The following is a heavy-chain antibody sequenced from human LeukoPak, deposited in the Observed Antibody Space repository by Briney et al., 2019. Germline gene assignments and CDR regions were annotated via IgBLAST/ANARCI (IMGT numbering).Heavy chain of an antibody. V-gene: IGHV4-59*11. CDR3: ARYSTGWYDAFDI. Sequence: PSETLSLTCTVSGGSISSHYWSWIRQPPGKRLEWIGCVYYSGSTNYKPSLKSRVTISVDTSKNQFSLKLSPVTAADTAVYYCARYSTGWYDAFDIWGQGTMVTVSS. D-gene: IGHD6-19*01. CDR1: GGSISSHY. CDR2: VYYSGST. J-gene: IGHJ3*02.